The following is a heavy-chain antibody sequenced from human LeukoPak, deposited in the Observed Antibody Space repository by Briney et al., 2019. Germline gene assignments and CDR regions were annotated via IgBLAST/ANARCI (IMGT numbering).Heavy chain of an antibody. D-gene: IGHD6-13*01. V-gene: IGHV4-61*02. Sequence: SETLSLTCTVSGGSISSGSYYWSWIRQPAGKGLEWIGRIYTSGSTNYNPSLKSRVTISVDTSKNQFSLKLSSVTAADTAVYYCARIAAAGGFDCWGQGTLVTVSS. J-gene: IGHJ4*02. CDR1: GGSISSGSYY. CDR2: IYTSGST. CDR3: ARIAAAGGFDC.